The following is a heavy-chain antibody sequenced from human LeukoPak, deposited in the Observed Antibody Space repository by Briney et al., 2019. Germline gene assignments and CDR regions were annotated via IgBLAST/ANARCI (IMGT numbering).Heavy chain of an antibody. J-gene: IGHJ6*02. CDR1: GGSISSYY. CDR3: ARDGSGMDV. V-gene: IGHV4-59*01. Sequence: PSETLSLTCTVSGGSISSYYWSWIRQPPGKGLEWIGYIYYSESTNYNPSLKSRVTISVDTSKNQFSLKLSSVTAADTAVYYCARDGSGMDVWGQGTTVTVSS. D-gene: IGHD2-15*01. CDR2: IYYSEST.